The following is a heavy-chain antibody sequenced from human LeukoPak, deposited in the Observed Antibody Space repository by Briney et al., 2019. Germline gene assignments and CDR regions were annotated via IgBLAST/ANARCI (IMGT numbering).Heavy chain of an antibody. J-gene: IGHJ4*02. D-gene: IGHD7-27*01. CDR2: IKQDGSEK. V-gene: IGHV3-7*01. CDR3: ARRRWGLIAAFDY. Sequence: GGSLRLSCAASGFTFSSYWMSWVRQAPGEGLEWVANIKQDGSEKYYVDSVKGRFTISRDNAKNSLYLQMNSLRAEDTAVYYCARRRWGLIAAFDYWGQGTLVTVSS. CDR1: GFTFSSYW.